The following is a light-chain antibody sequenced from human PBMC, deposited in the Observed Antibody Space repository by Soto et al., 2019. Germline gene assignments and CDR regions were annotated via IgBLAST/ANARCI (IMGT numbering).Light chain of an antibody. CDR3: AAWDDSLSAS. J-gene: IGLJ2*01. CDR2: RNN. Sequence: QLVLTQPPSASGTPGQRVTISCSGSSFNIGSNYVYWYQQLPGTAPKLLIYRNNQRPSGVPDRFSGSKSGTSASLAISGLRSEDEADYYCAAWDDSLSASFGGGTKLTVL. V-gene: IGLV1-47*01. CDR1: SFNIGSNY.